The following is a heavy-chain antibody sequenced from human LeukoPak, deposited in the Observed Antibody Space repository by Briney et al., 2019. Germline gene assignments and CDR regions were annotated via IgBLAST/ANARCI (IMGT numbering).Heavy chain of an antibody. CDR2: IYSGGST. D-gene: IGHD3-10*01. CDR1: GFTFSSYP. V-gene: IGHV3-66*01. Sequence: PGGSLRLSCAASGFTFSSYPMTWVRQAPGKGLEWVSVIYSGGSTYYADSVKGRFTISRDNSKNTLYLQMNSLRAEDTAVYYCAREYRGEYYFAYWGQGTLVTVSS. CDR3: AREYRGEYYFAY. J-gene: IGHJ4*02.